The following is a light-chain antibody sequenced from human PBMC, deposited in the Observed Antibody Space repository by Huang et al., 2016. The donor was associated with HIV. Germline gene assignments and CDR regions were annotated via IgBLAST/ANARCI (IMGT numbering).Light chain of an antibody. CDR3: QHYSTHLYT. CDR2: RSS. Sequence: DIQMTQSPSTLSTSVGDRVNITCRASQNISNWLAWYQLRPGQAPKLLIYRSSTLGTGVPSRFSGRGSGTDLPLSISRLQPDDFSSYFCQHYSTHLYTFGQGTRL. V-gene: IGKV1-5*03. J-gene: IGKJ2*01. CDR1: QNISNW.